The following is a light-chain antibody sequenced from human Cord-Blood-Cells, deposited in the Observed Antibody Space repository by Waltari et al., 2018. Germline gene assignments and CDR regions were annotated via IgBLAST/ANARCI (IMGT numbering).Light chain of an antibody. J-gene: IGLJ3*02. Sequence: QSALTQPPSASGSPGPPVTLSCTGTSSDVGGYNYVTWYQQHPGKAPKLMIYEVSKRPSGVPDRFSGSKSGNTASLTVSGLQAEDEADYYCSSYAGSNNFGVFGGGTKLTVL. CDR1: SSDVGGYNY. V-gene: IGLV2-8*01. CDR2: EVS. CDR3: SSYAGSNNFGV.